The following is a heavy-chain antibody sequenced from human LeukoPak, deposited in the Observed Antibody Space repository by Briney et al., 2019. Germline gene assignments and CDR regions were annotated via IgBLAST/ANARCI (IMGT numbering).Heavy chain of an antibody. D-gene: IGHD3-10*01. V-gene: IGHV1-46*01. J-gene: IGHJ4*02. CDR2: INPNGGST. Sequence: ASVKVSCKASGYTFTSSYMHWVRQAPGQGLEWTGIINPNGGSTNYAQKFQGRVTMTRDTSTSTVYMDLSSLRSEDTAVYYCARDLLYGSGSTEFDYWGQGTLVTVSS. CDR1: GYTFTSSY. CDR3: ARDLLYGSGSTEFDY.